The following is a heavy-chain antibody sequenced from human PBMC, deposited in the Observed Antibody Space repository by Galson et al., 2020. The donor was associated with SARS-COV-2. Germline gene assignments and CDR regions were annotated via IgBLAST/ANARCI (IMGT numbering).Heavy chain of an antibody. CDR2: SRNKANSYTI. Sequence: SLRLSCAASGFTFSDHSIDWVRQAPGKGLEWVGRSRNKANSYTIEYAASVKGRFTISRDDSKNSLYLQMNSLKTEDTAVYYCATYYYGSGSYSSFGYWGQGTLVTVSS. V-gene: IGHV3-72*01. CDR1: GFTFSDHS. CDR3: ATYYYGSGSYSSFGY. D-gene: IGHD3-10*01. J-gene: IGHJ4*02.